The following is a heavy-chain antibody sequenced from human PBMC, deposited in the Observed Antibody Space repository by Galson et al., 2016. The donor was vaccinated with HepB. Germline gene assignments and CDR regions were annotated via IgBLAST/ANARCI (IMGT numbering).Heavy chain of an antibody. CDR2: TWPDGSQK. CDR3: ARGDIVSTPGRFFDY. V-gene: IGHV3-33*01. Sequence: SVRLSCAASGFTFSDYAIHWVRQAPGQGLEWVSLTWPDGSQKYYADSVKGRLTISRDNSKNTVSMEMNSLRAEDTAIYYCARGDIVSTPGRFFDYWGRGTLVTVSS. D-gene: IGHD5/OR15-5a*01. CDR1: GFTFSDYA. J-gene: IGHJ4*02.